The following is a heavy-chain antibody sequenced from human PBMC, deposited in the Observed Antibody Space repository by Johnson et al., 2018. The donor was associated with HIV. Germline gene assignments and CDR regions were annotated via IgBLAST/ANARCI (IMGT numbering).Heavy chain of an antibody. CDR1: GFTFSSYV. CDR2: ISYDGSIR. Sequence: QVQLVESGGGVVQPGRSLRLSCAASGFTFSSYVMHWVRQAPGKGLEWVALISYDGSIRYYVDSVKGRFTISRDNSKNTLYLQMNSLRAEDTAVYYCARQTHRAFDIWGQGTMVTVSS. CDR3: ARQTHRAFDI. V-gene: IGHV3-30-3*01. J-gene: IGHJ3*02.